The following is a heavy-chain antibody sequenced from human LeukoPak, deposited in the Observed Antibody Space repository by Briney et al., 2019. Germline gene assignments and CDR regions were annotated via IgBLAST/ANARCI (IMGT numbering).Heavy chain of an antibody. CDR1: GGSISSYD. V-gene: IGHV4-59*08. D-gene: IGHD3-10*01. J-gene: IGHJ3*01. CDR2: IYYTGST. CDR3: ARPIRGEGAFDV. Sequence: SETLSLTCTVSGGSISSYDWSWIRQPSGKGLEWIGYIYYTGSTNYNPSLKSRVTISVDTSKNQFSMKLTSVTAADTAVYYCARPIRGEGAFDVWGQGTMVTVSS.